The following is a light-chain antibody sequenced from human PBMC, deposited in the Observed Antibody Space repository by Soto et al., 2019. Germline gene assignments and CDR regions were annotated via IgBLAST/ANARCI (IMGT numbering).Light chain of an antibody. J-gene: IGKJ1*01. CDR1: QSVSSSS. V-gene: IGKV3-20*01. CDR2: GAS. Sequence: EIVLTQSPGTLSLSPGERATLSCRASQSVSSSSLAWYQQKPGQAPRLLVYGASSRATGIPDRFSGSGSGTDFTLTISRLEPEDFAVYYCQQYAGSATFGQGTKVELK. CDR3: QQYAGSAT.